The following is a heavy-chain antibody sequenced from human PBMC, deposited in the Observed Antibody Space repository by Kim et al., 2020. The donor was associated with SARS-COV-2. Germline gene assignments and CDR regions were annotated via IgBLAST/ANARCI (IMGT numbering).Heavy chain of an antibody. J-gene: IGHJ4*02. CDR2: ISAYNGNT. CDR1: GFTFTSYG. D-gene: IGHD4-17*01. V-gene: IGHV1-18*01. CDR3: ARDGVLYGGNSGYAYY. Sequence: ASVKVSCKASGFTFTSYGISWVRQAPGQGLEWMGWISAYNGNTNYAQKLQGRVTMTTDTSTSTAYMELRSLRSDDTAVYYCARDGVLYGGNSGYAYYWGQGTLVTASS.